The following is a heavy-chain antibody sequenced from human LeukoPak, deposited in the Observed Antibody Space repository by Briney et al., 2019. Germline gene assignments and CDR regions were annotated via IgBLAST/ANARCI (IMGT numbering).Heavy chain of an antibody. CDR2: ISSSSSYI. CDR3: ARDLIVATTTGGAYYFDY. J-gene: IGHJ4*02. D-gene: IGHD5-12*01. CDR1: GFMSSSYS. Sequence: GGSLRLSCAASGFMSSSYSMNWVRQAPGKGLEWVSSISSSSSYINYADSLKGRFTISRDNAKNSLYLQMNSLRAEDTALYYCARDLIVATTTGGAYYFDYWGQGTLVTVSS. V-gene: IGHV3-21*04.